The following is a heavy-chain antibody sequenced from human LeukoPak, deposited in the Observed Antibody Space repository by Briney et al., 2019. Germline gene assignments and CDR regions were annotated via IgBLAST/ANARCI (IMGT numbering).Heavy chain of an antibody. D-gene: IGHD2-2*01. CDR3: AKEGGDIVVVPAAKGVYYYYYMDV. V-gene: IGHV3-23*01. J-gene: IGHJ6*03. CDR2: ISGSGGST. CDR1: GFTFSSYA. Sequence: PGGSLRLSCAASGFTFSSYAMSWVRQAPGKGLEWVSAISGSGGSTYYADSVKGRFTISRDNSKNTLYLQMNSPRAEDTAVYYCAKEGGDIVVVPAAKGVYYYYYMDVWGKGTTVTVSS.